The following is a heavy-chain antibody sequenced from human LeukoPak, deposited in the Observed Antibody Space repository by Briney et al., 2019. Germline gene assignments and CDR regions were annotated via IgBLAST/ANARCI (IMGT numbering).Heavy chain of an antibody. Sequence: SETLSLTCAVYGGSFSGYYWSWIRQPPGKGLEWIGEINHSGSTNYNSSLKSRVTISVDTSKNQFSLKLSSVTAADTAVYYCARGDYYYDSSGHKGGVGYFDYWGQGTLVTVSS. D-gene: IGHD3-22*01. V-gene: IGHV4-34*01. CDR3: ARGDYYYDSSGHKGGVGYFDY. J-gene: IGHJ4*02. CDR1: GGSFSGYY. CDR2: INHSGST.